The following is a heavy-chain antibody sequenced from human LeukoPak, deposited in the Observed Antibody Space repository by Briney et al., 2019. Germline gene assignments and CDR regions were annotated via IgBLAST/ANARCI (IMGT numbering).Heavy chain of an antibody. CDR2: FSSSTTYI. J-gene: IGHJ4*02. Sequence: GGSLRLSCAASGFPFSSYTMSWVRQAPEKGLEWVSSFSSSTTYIYYADSVKGRFTISRDNAKNSLYLQMNSLRAEDTAVYYCARLTGDVDYWGQGTLVTVSS. V-gene: IGHV3-21*01. CDR1: GFPFSSYT. CDR3: ARLTGDVDY. D-gene: IGHD7-27*01.